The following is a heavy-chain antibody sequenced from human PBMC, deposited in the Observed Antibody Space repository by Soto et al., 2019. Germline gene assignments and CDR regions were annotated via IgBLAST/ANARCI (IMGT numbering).Heavy chain of an antibody. CDR2: ISSSSSTI. V-gene: IGHV3-48*01. CDR1: GFTFSSYS. J-gene: IGHJ6*03. Sequence: PGGSLRLSCAASGFTFSSYSMNWVRQAPGKGLEWVSYISSSSSTIYYADSVKGRFTISRDNAKNSLYLQMNSLRAEDTAVYYCASTTGYSSGWADYYYYYYMDVWGKGTTVTVSS. D-gene: IGHD6-19*01. CDR3: ASTTGYSSGWADYYYYYYMDV.